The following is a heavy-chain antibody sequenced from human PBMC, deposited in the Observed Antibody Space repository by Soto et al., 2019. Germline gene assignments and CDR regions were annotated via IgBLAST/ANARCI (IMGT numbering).Heavy chain of an antibody. CDR3: ARDKGMGHDAFDI. CDR2: IYYSGST. CDR1: GGSISSYY. J-gene: IGHJ3*02. Sequence: SETLSLTCTVSGGSISSYYWSWIRQPPGKGLEWIGYIYYSGSTNYNPALKRRVTIAVDTSKNQFSLKLSSVTAADTAVYYCARDKGMGHDAFDIWGQGTMVTVSS. V-gene: IGHV4-59*01.